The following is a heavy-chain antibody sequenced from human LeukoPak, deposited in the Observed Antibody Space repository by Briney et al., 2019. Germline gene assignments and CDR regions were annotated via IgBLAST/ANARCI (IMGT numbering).Heavy chain of an antibody. D-gene: IGHD3-10*01. CDR1: GGSVSSGSYY. V-gene: IGHV4-61*01. Sequence: SETLSLTCTVSGGSVSSGSYYWSWIRQPPGKGLEWIGYIYYSGSAKYSPSLKSRVTISVDTSKNQFSLKLTSVTAADTAVYYCARGFGDWGLSWFDPWGQGTLVTVSS. CDR3: ARGFGDWGLSWFDP. CDR2: IYYSGSA. J-gene: IGHJ5*02.